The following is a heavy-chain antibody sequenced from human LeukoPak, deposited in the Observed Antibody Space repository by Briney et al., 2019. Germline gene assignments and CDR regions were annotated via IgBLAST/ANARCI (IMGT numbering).Heavy chain of an antibody. CDR1: GYTFTSYG. V-gene: IGHV1-69*13. CDR3: ARGYCSSTSCPASY. J-gene: IGHJ4*02. CDR2: MIPIFGTA. D-gene: IGHD2-2*01. Sequence: SVKVSCKASGYTFTSYGISWVRQAPGQGLEWMGGMIPIFGTANYAQKFQGRVTITADESTSTAYMELSSLRSEDTAVYYCARGYCSSTSCPASYWGQGTLVTVSS.